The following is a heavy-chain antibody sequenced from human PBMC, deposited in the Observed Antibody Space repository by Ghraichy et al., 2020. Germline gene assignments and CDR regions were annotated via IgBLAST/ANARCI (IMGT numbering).Heavy chain of an antibody. D-gene: IGHD1-26*01. V-gene: IGHV3-21*01. CDR3: ARDFGGSYFSFDY. J-gene: IGHJ4*02. Sequence: GGSLRLSCAASGFTFSSYSMNWVRQAPGKGLEWVSSISSSSSYIYYADSVKGRFTISRDNAKNSLYLQMNSLRAEDTAVYYCARDFGGSYFSFDYWGQGTLVTVSS. CDR1: GFTFSSYS. CDR2: ISSSSSYI.